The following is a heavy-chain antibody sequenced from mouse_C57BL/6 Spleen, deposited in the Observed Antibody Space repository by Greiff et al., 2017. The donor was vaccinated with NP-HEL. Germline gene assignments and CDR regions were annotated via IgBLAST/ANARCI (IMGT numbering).Heavy chain of an antibody. J-gene: IGHJ2*01. V-gene: IGHV7-3*01. CDR3: ARSPSPYYFDY. CDR1: GFTFTDYY. Sequence: EVKLVESGGGLVQPGGSLSLSCAASGFTFTDYYMSWVRQPPGKALEWLGFIRNTANGYTTEYSASVKGRFTISRDNSQSILYLQMNALGAEDSATYYCARSPSPYYFDYWGQGTTLTVSS. CDR2: IRNTANGYTT.